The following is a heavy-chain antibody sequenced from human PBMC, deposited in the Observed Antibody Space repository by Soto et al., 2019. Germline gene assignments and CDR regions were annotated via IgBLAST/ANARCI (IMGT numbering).Heavy chain of an antibody. CDR2: IYYSGSA. CDR1: GGSISSLGYY. J-gene: IGHJ4*02. CDR3: VRNTRLTVDYFDS. V-gene: IGHV4-31*03. Sequence: SETLSLTCTVSGGSISSLGYYWSWIRQHPGGGLEWIGYIYYSGSAFYNPSLKSRVTISVDTSKNQFSLKMSSVTAADTAVYYCVRNTRLTVDYFDSWGQGTLGTGFS. D-gene: IGHD2-21*02.